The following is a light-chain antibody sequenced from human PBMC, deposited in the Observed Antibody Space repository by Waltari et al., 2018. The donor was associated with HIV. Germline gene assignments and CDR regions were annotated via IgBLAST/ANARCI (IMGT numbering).Light chain of an antibody. V-gene: IGLV6-57*04. J-gene: IGLJ2*01. Sequence: NFMLTQPHSVSESPGKTVTISCTPSSGNLGSYYVSWYQRRPDSAPTTLIYEDDKIPAGVPDRFSGSIDSSSNSASLTISGLKTEDEADYYCQSYYLTNVVFGGGTKLTVL. CDR1: SGNLGSYY. CDR3: QSYYLTNVV. CDR2: EDD.